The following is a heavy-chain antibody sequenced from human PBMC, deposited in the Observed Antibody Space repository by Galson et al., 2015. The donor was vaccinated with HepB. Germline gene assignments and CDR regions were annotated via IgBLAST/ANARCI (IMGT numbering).Heavy chain of an antibody. CDR3: AKDGTHYDYGDSYFDS. CDR1: GFTFNTYA. D-gene: IGHD4-17*01. V-gene: IGHV3-23*01. CDR2: ISASGIST. Sequence: SLRLSCAASGFTFNTYAMNWVRQAPGKGLEWVSAISASGISTYYADSVRGRFTISRDNSKNTLYLQMDIVEAEDTAIYYCAKDGTHYDYGDSYFDSWGQGALVSVST. J-gene: IGHJ4*02.